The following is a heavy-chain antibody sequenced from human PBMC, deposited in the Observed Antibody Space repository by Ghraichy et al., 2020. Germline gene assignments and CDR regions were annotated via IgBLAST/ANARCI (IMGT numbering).Heavy chain of an antibody. CDR2: MFYSGTT. D-gene: IGHD3-3*01. CDR1: GGSISRYY. CDR3: ARASDYDVWSGYYMGGGWYFDF. J-gene: IGHJ4*02. Sequence: SETLSLTCTVSGGSISRYYWSWIRQPPGKGLEWIGYMFYSGTTNYNPSLKSRVTISIDASKNQLSLKMPSVTAADTAVYYCARASDYDVWSGYYMGGGWYFDFWGQGTLVTVSS. V-gene: IGHV4-59*01.